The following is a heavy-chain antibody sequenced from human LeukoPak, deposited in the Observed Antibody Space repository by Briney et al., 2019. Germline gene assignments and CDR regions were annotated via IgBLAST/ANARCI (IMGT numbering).Heavy chain of an antibody. CDR1: GYSFSAYY. J-gene: IGHJ4*02. CDR2: INPNSGGT. CDR3: ARGGQPLFDY. D-gene: IGHD6-13*01. V-gene: IGHV1-2*02. Sequence: VASVKVSCKTSGYSFSAYYMHWVRQAPGQGLEWMGWINPNSGGTNYAQKFQGRVTMTRDTSISTAYMELSRLRSDDTAVYYCARGGQPLFDYWGQGTLVTVSS.